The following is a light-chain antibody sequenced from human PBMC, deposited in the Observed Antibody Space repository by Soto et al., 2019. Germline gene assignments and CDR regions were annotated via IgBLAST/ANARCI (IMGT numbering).Light chain of an antibody. Sequence: IVLMQSPDTMSLSPGESATLSCRASQSVSSNLAWYQQKPGQAPRLLIYGESTRATGIPDRFSGSGSGTELNLTISRLQSEDFAVYYCQKYNNWPQTCGQGTKVDIK. J-gene: IGKJ1*01. CDR3: QKYNNWPQT. V-gene: IGKV3-15*01. CDR2: GES. CDR1: QSVSSN.